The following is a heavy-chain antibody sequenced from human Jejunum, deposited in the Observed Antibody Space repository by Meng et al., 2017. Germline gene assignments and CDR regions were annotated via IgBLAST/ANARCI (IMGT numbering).Heavy chain of an antibody. CDR1: CCPSSASS. CDR3: AVSRDYAHEY. D-gene: IGHD4-17*01. V-gene: IGHV1-18*01. Sequence: QGLRVQTRPEAQDPAATVQVACKATCCPSSASSRTPARQAPGRGLGMMGWISAYSVNTNKAQEIQFGVTLNTDTSPTTAYMTLRNLRSYDTAVYYCAVSRDYAHEYWGQGTLVTVSS. J-gene: IGHJ4*02. CDR2: ISAYSVNT.